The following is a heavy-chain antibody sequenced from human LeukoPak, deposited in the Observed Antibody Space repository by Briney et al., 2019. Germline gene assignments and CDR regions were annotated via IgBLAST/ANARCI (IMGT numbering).Heavy chain of an antibody. CDR2: MNPNSGNT. D-gene: IGHD5-12*01. Sequence: GPSGKVSCKASGYTLGSYEVNWVQRPTGQGLEWMGWMNPNSGNTGYAQKFQGRVTITRNTSITTAYMELSGLTSEDTAVYYCASYSGYAQWGQGTLVTVSS. V-gene: IGHV1-8*03. CDR3: ASYSGYAQ. CDR1: GYTLGSYE. J-gene: IGHJ4*02.